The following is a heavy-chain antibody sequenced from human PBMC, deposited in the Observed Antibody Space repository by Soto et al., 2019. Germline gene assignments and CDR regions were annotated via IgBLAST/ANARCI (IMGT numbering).Heavy chain of an antibody. CDR1: GFTFSSYA. J-gene: IGHJ4*02. CDR3: ARDQYAVAGFDY. Sequence: ESGGGVVQPGRSLRLSCAASGFTFSSYAMHWVRQAPGKGLEWVAVISYDGSNKYYADSVKGRFTISRDNSKNTLYLQMNSLRAEDTAVYYCARDQYAVAGFDYWGQGTLVTVSS. D-gene: IGHD6-19*01. CDR2: ISYDGSNK. V-gene: IGHV3-30-3*01.